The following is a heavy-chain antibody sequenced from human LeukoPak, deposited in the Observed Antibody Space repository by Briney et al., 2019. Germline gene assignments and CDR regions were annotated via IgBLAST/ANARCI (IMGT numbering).Heavy chain of an antibody. CDR3: AKDGIIAVAGTMDN. J-gene: IGHJ4*02. V-gene: IGHV3-23*01. CDR2: ISGSGGST. Sequence: GGSLRLSCAASGFTFSSYAMSWVRQAPGKGLEWVSAISGSGGSTYYADSVKGRFTISRDNSKNTLYLQMNSLRAEDTAVYYCAKDGIIAVAGTMDNWGQGTLVTVSS. CDR1: GFTFSSYA. D-gene: IGHD6-19*01.